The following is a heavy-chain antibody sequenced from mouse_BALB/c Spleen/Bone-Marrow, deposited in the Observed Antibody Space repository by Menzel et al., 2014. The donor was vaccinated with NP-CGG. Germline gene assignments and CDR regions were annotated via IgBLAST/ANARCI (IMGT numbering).Heavy chain of an antibody. CDR3: ATARATWFAY. CDR2: ILPGSGST. D-gene: IGHD3-2*01. CDR1: GYTFSSYW. V-gene: IGHV1-9*01. J-gene: IGHJ3*01. Sequence: VRLVESGAELMKPGASVKISCKATGYTFSSYWIEWVKQRPGRGLEWIGEILPGSGSTNYSEKFKGKATFTADTSSNTAYMQLSSLTSEDSAVYYCATARATWFAYWGQGTLVTVSA.